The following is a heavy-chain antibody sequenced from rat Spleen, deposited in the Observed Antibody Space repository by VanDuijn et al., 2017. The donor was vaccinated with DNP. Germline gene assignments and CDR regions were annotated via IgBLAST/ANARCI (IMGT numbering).Heavy chain of an antibody. D-gene: IGHD1-11*01. V-gene: IGHV3-1*01. CDR2: ISYSGNT. Sequence: EVQLQESGPGLVKPSQSLSLTCSVTGYSITSNYWGWIRKFPGNKMEWMGYISYSGNTSYNPSLKSRISITRDTSKNQFFLQLNSITTEDTATYYCARGLNYGGYNYYWYFDFWGPGTMVTVSS. J-gene: IGHJ1*01. CDR3: ARGLNYGGYNYYWYFDF. CDR1: GYSITSNY.